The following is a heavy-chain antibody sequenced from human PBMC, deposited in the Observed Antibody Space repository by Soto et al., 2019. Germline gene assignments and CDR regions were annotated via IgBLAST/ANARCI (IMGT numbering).Heavy chain of an antibody. J-gene: IGHJ4*02. CDR2: IYYSGST. D-gene: IGHD2-2*01. CDR1: GGSISSSSYY. V-gene: IGHV4-39*01. CDR3: ASSVVVPAARHMQFDY. Sequence: SETLSLTCTVSGGSISSSSYYWGWIRQPPGKGLEWIGSIYYSGSTYYNPSLKSRVTISVDTSKNQFSLKLSSVTAADTAVYYCASSVVVPAARHMQFDYWDQGTLVTVSS.